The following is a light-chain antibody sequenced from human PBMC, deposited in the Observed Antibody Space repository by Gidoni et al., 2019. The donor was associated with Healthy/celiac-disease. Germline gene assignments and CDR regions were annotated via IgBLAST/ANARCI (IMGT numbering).Light chain of an antibody. V-gene: IGKV1-33*01. CDR2: DAS. CDR1: QYISNY. Sequence: DIQLTQSPSSLSASVGDRVTITCQASQYISNYLNWYQQKPGKAPKLLIYDASNWETGVPSRFSGGGSGTDFTFTISSLQPEDIATYYCQQYDNLLLTFGGGTKVEIK. CDR3: QQYDNLLLT. J-gene: IGKJ4*01.